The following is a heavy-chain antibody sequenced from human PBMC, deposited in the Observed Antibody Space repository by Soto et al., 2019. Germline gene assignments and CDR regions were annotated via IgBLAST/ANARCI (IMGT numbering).Heavy chain of an antibody. Sequence: QVQLVESGGGVVQPGRSLRLSCAASGFTFSSYAMHWVRQAPGKGLEWVAVISYDGSNKYYADSVKGRFTISRDNSKKPLYLRMNSLRAEDTAVYYCARGGGEMATKVVRFDYWGQGTLVTVSS. D-gene: IGHD3-10*02. CDR3: ARGGGEMATKVVRFDY. V-gene: IGHV3-30-3*01. CDR1: GFTFSSYA. CDR2: ISYDGSNK. J-gene: IGHJ4*02.